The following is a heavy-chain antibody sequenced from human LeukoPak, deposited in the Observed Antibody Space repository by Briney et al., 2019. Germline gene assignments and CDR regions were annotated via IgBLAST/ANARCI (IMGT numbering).Heavy chain of an antibody. CDR2: IRYDGSNK. Sequence: PGGSLRPSCAASGFTFSSYGMHWVRQAPGKGLEWVAFIRYDGSNKYYADSVKGRFTISRDNSKNTLYLQMNSLRAEDTAVYYCARGQQLVFGTFDYWGQGTLVTVSS. CDR3: ARGQQLVFGTFDY. CDR1: GFTFSSYG. V-gene: IGHV3-30*02. J-gene: IGHJ4*02. D-gene: IGHD6-6*01.